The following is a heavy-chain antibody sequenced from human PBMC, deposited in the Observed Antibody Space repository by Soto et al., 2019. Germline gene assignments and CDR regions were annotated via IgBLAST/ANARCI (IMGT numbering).Heavy chain of an antibody. D-gene: IGHD2-21*01. J-gene: IGHJ6*02. Sequence: QVQLVQSGAEVKKPGASVKVSCKASGYTFTSDGVSWVRQAPGQGLEWMGWISGYNGNTNYAQRFRDRVTLTTDTSMSTAYMELRSLRSDDSAVYYCARDAHCGGAPGWRAMDVWGQGTTITVSS. CDR3: ARDAHCGGAPGWRAMDV. V-gene: IGHV1-18*04. CDR1: GYTFTSDG. CDR2: ISGYNGNT.